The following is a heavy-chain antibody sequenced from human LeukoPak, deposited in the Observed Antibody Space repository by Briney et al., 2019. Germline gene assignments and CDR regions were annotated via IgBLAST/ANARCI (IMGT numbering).Heavy chain of an antibody. Sequence: SETLSLTCSVSGGSISSRSYYWGWIRHPPGKGLEWIGSISYSASTYYNPSLKSRVTISVDTSKNQFSLKLSSVTAADTAVYYCAGGLWFGELSPQWFWFDPWGQGTLVTVSS. V-gene: IGHV4-39*07. CDR3: AGGLWFGELSPQWFWFDP. D-gene: IGHD3-10*01. CDR1: GGSISSRSYY. CDR2: ISYSAST. J-gene: IGHJ5*02.